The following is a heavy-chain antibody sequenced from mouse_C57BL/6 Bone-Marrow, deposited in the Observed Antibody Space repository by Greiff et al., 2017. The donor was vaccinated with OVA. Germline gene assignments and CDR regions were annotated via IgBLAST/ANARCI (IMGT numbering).Heavy chain of an antibody. CDR1: GYTFTDYY. CDR3: ARFLYYGNYVNAMDY. J-gene: IGHJ4*01. Sequence: EVQLQQSGPELVKPGASVKISCKASGYTFTDYYMNWVKQSHGKSLEWIGDINPNNGGTSYNQKFKGKATLTVDKSSSTAYMELRSLTSEDSAVYYCARFLYYGNYVNAMDYWGQGTSVTVSS. V-gene: IGHV1-26*01. D-gene: IGHD2-1*01. CDR2: INPNNGGT.